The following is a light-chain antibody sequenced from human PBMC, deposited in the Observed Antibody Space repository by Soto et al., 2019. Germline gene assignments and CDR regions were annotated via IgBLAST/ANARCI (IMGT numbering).Light chain of an antibody. Sequence: DIQLTQSPSFLSASVGDRVTITGRAIQGISSYLAWYPQKPGKAPKLLIYAASTLQSGVPSRFSGSGSGTEFTLTISSLQPEDFATYYCQQLTSYPLTFGGGPKVEIK. V-gene: IGKV1-9*01. CDR1: QGISSY. J-gene: IGKJ4*01. CDR3: QQLTSYPLT. CDR2: AAS.